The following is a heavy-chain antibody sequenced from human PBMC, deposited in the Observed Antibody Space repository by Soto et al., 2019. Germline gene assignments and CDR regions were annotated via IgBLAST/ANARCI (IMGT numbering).Heavy chain of an antibody. J-gene: IGHJ4*02. CDR2: IYYSGST. CDR3: ARETYYYGSGSSKQLDY. CDR1: GGSISSGGYY. V-gene: IGHV4-31*03. D-gene: IGHD3-10*01. Sequence: QVQLQESGPGLVKPSQTLSLTCTVSGGSISSGGYYWSWIRQHPGKGLEWIGYIYYSGSTYYNPSLKSRVTISVDTSKNQFSLKLSSVTAADTDVYYCARETYYYGSGSSKQLDYWGQGTLVTVSS.